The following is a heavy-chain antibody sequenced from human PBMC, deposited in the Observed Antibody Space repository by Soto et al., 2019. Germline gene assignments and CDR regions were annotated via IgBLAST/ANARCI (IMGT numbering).Heavy chain of an antibody. Sequence: QVHLVQSGAEVKKPGASVTFPCKASGYTFSNYYMHWVRQAPGQGLEWVGIINPSGGGTTYAQNFKGRVTMTRDTSTSTIYMELNSLRSEDTAVYYCARGPKLADFGDRGYYGMDVWGHGTTVTVS. J-gene: IGHJ6*02. V-gene: IGHV1-46*01. CDR3: ARGPKLADFGDRGYYGMDV. CDR1: GYTFSNYY. CDR2: INPSGGGT. D-gene: IGHD4-17*01.